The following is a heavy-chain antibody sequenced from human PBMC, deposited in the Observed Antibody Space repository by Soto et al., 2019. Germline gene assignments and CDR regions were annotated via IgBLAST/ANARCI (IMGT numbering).Heavy chain of an antibody. D-gene: IGHD5-18*01. CDR1: GYTFTSYG. CDR3: ARDGTAMVFNWFDP. J-gene: IGHJ5*02. CDR2: ISAYNGNT. Sequence: ASLRVSCKASGYTFTSYGISWVRQAPGQGLEWMGWISAYNGNTNYAQKLQGRVTMTTDTSTSTAYMELRSLRSDDTAVYYCARDGTAMVFNWFDPWGQGTLVTVSS. V-gene: IGHV1-18*01.